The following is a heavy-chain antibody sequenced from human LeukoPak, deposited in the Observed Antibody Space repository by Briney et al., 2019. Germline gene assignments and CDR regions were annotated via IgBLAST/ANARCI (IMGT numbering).Heavy chain of an antibody. CDR3: ARESSVVVTAGGLVY. J-gene: IGHJ4*02. V-gene: IGHV1-69*04. CDR1: GGTFGSYT. CDR2: IIPTLGIA. D-gene: IGHD2-21*02. Sequence: GASVKVSCKASGGTFGSYTISWVRQAPGQGLEWMGRIIPTLGIANYAQKFQGRVTITADKSTSTAYMELSSLRSEDTAVYYCARESSVVVTAGGLVYWGQGTLVTVSS.